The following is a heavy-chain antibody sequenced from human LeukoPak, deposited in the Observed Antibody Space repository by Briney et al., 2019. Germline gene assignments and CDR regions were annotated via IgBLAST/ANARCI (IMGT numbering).Heavy chain of an antibody. CDR2: ISGSGSNT. J-gene: IGHJ5*02. V-gene: IGHV3-23*01. CDR3: ARESS. CDR1: GFTFTTYG. Sequence: AGGSLRLSCAASGFTFTTYGMIWVRQAPGKGLEWVSDISGSGSNTYYADSVKGRFTISRDNSKNTLYLQMNSLRAEDTAVYYCARESSWGQGTLVTVSP.